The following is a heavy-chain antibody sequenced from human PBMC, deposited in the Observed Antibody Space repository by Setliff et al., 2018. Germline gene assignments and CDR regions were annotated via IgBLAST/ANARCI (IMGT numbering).Heavy chain of an antibody. CDR1: GYSFTSHY. J-gene: IGHJ4*02. V-gene: IGHV1-46*01. CDR3: ARAGLAAAGRKGVFDH. CDR2: INPGGLTS. D-gene: IGHD6-25*01. Sequence: ASVKVSCKTSGYSFTSHYMHWVRQAPGQGLEWMGIINPGGLTSSSTQKFEGRVTMTRDTSTSTVYMELNSLTSDDTAVYYCARAGLAAAGRKGVFDHWGQGTLVPVSS.